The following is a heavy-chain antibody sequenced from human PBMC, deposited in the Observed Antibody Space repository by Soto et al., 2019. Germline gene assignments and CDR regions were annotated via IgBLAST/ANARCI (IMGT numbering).Heavy chain of an antibody. CDR3: GRNLYSSSSSYWFDP. D-gene: IGHD6-6*01. J-gene: IGHJ5*02. Sequence: SETLSLTCTVSGGSIASHYWTWIRQPPGKGLEWIGYVSYTGSTNYNPSLKSRVTISVDMSKNQLSLKLSSVTAADTAVYYCGRNLYSSSSSYWFDPWGQGTLVTVSS. CDR2: VSYTGST. V-gene: IGHV4-59*11. CDR1: GGSIASHY.